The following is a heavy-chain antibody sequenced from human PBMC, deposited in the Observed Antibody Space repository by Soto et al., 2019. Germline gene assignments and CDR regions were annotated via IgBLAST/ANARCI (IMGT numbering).Heavy chain of an antibody. J-gene: IGHJ3*01. Sequence: QVQLVASGGGLVKPGGSLRLSCAASGFIFSDYYMSWIRQDPGKGLEWVSYISSSGVTIHYADSVEGRFTISRDNARNSLYLQMNSLRAEDTAVYYCARTRPYLPSDWGERTMVAVSA. D-gene: IGHD1-26*01. CDR2: ISSSGVTI. CDR3: ARTRPYLPSD. CDR1: GFIFSDYY. V-gene: IGHV3-11*01.